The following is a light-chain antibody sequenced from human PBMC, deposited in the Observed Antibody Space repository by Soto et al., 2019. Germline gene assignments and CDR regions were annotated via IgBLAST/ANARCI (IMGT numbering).Light chain of an antibody. CDR2: GIS. CDR1: QTVTSTY. Sequence: EIVLTQSPATLSLAPGERATLSCRASQTVTSTYLAWYQQKPGQAPRLLIYGISSRATGVPDRFSGSGSGTDFTLTISRLEPEDFAVYYCQQYTYWPLTFGQGTKVEVK. CDR3: QQYTYWPLT. V-gene: IGKV3-20*01. J-gene: IGKJ1*01.